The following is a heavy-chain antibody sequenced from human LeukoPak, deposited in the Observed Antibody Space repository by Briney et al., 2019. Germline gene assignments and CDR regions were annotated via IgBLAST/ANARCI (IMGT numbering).Heavy chain of an antibody. Sequence: PSETLSLTCTVSGGSISSYYWSWIWQPPGKGLEWIGYIYYSGSTNYNPSLKSRVTISVDTSKNQFSLKLSSVTAADTAVYYCASQTGMGYSSGWYSSVRVVRAFDYWGQGTLVTVSS. CDR2: IYYSGST. V-gene: IGHV4-59*12. CDR1: GGSISSYY. D-gene: IGHD6-19*01. J-gene: IGHJ4*02. CDR3: ASQTGMGYSSGWYSSVRVVRAFDY.